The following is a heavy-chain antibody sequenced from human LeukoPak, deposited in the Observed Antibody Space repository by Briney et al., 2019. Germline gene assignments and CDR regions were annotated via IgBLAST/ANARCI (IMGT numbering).Heavy chain of an antibody. D-gene: IGHD2-2*01. Sequence: GGSLRLSCAASGLTFSTYGMHWVRQAPGKGLEWVAFIRYDGTNKYYVDSVKGRFTISRDNSKNTLYLQMNSLRPEDTALYYCAKDLVVYCSSSSCPIDYWGQGTLVTVSS. CDR1: GLTFSTYG. V-gene: IGHV3-30*02. CDR3: AKDLVVYCSSSSCPIDY. J-gene: IGHJ4*02. CDR2: IRYDGTNK.